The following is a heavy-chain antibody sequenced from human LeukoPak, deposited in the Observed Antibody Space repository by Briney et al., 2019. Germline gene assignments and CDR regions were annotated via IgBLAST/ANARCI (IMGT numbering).Heavy chain of an antibody. J-gene: IGHJ4*02. CDR2: INHSGST. CDR3: ATGGGSGWYLDY. V-gene: IGHV4-34*01. CDR1: GGSFSGYY. D-gene: IGHD6-19*01. Sequence: SSETLSLSCAVYGGSFSGYYWSWIRQPPGKGLEWIGEINHSGSTSYSPSLKSRVTISVDTSKNQFSLKLSSVTAADTAVYYCATGGGSGWYLDYWGQGTLVTVSS.